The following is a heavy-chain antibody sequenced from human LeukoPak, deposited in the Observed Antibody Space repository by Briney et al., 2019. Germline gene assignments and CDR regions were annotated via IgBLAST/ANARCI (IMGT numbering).Heavy chain of an antibody. V-gene: IGHV6-1*01. CDR2: TYYRSKWYN. D-gene: IGHD3-3*01. CDR1: GDSVSSNGAS. CDR3: ARETDFGVVTN. Sequence: SQTLSLTCDTSGDSVSSNGASWTWIRQSPSRGLEWLGRTYYRSKWYNDYAVSVKSRISINPDTSKNQFSLQMNSVTPEDTAVYYCARETDFGVVTNWGQGTLVTVSS. J-gene: IGHJ4*02.